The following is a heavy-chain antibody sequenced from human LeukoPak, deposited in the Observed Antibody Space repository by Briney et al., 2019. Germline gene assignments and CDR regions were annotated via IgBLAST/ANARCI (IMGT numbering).Heavy chain of an antibody. CDR3: ARLEVRGVIGP. J-gene: IGHJ5*02. CDR1: DFTVSNTY. D-gene: IGHD3-10*01. CDR2: IYSTATT. Sequence: GGSLRLSCVVSDFTVSNTYMNWVRQAPGKGLEWVSVIYSTATTYYADSVKGRFTISRDNSKNTLYLQMNSLRVADTAVYYCARLEVRGVIGPWGQGTLVTVSS. V-gene: IGHV3-53*01.